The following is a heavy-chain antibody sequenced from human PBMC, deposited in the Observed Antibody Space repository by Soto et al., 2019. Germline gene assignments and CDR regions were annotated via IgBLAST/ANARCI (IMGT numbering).Heavy chain of an antibody. CDR2: VSGNGGMI. J-gene: IGHJ2*01. Sequence: GGSLRLSCAASGFNFSNYAMSWVRQAPGKGLEWVSVVSGNGGMIYYGDSVKGRFTISRDNSKHTLFLQMNSLRAEDTAIYYCAKAPYCGRTNCHYDWYFDLWGRGTLVTVSS. CDR3: AKAPYCGRTNCHYDWYFDL. D-gene: IGHD2-2*01. V-gene: IGHV3-23*01. CDR1: GFNFSNYA.